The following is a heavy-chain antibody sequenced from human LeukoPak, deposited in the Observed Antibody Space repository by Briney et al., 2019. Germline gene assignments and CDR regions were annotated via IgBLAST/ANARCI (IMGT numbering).Heavy chain of an antibody. CDR2: IYSGGRT. CDR3: ARGYGYDILTGYLDYYMDV. Sequence: GGSLRLSCAASGFTVSGNYMSWVRQAPGKGLEWVSVIYSGGRTYYADSVKGRFTISRDNSKNTLYLQMNSLRAEDTAVYYCARGYGYDILTGYLDYYMDVWGKGTTVTISS. CDR1: GFTVSGNY. V-gene: IGHV3-66*01. J-gene: IGHJ6*03. D-gene: IGHD3-9*01.